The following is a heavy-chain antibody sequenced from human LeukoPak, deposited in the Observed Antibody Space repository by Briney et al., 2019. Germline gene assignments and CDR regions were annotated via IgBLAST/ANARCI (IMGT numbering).Heavy chain of an antibody. CDR3: ARDHSSGWYLIDY. CDR1: GYTFTSYD. J-gene: IGHJ4*02. V-gene: IGHV1-8*01. Sequence: ASVKVSRKASGYTFTSYDINWVRQATGQGLEWMGWMNPNSGNTGYAQKFQGRVTMTRNTSISTAYMELSSLRSEDTAVYYCARDHSSGWYLIDYWGQGTLVTVSS. CDR2: MNPNSGNT. D-gene: IGHD6-19*01.